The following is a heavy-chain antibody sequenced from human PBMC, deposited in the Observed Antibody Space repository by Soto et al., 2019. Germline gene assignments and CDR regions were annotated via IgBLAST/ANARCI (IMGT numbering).Heavy chain of an antibody. V-gene: IGHV1-18*01. CDR3: ARGTNYYGSGTQEYDAFDI. CDR2: ISAYNGNT. D-gene: IGHD3-10*01. CDR1: GYTFTSYF. J-gene: IGHJ3*02. Sequence: ASVKVSCKASGYTFTSYFISWVRQAPGQGLEWMGWISAYNGNTNYAQKLQGRVTMTTDTSTSTAYMELRSLRSDDTAVYYCARGTNYYGSGTQEYDAFDIWGQGTMVTVSS.